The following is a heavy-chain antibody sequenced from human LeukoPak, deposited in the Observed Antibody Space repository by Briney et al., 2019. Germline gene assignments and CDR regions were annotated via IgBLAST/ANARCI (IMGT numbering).Heavy chain of an antibody. Sequence: ASVKVSCKASGYTFTSYDINWVRQATGQGLEWMGWMNPDSGNTGYAHKFQGRVTITRNTSVSTAYMELSSLRSEDTAVYYCVRARVPRDAFDIWGQGTMVTVSS. CDR1: GYTFTSYD. CDR2: MNPDSGNT. J-gene: IGHJ3*02. V-gene: IGHV1-8*03. CDR3: VRARVPRDAFDI. D-gene: IGHD3-10*01.